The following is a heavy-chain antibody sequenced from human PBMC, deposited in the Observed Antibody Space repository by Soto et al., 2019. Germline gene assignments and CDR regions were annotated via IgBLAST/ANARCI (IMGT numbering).Heavy chain of an antibody. V-gene: IGHV3-21*01. CDR1: GFTFSSYS. J-gene: IGHJ4*02. Sequence: EVQLVESGGGLVKPGGSLRLSCAASGFTFSSYSMNWVRQAPGKGLEWVSSISSSSRYIYYADSVKGRFTISRDNAKNLLYLKLSSLRAEDTAVYYCARDLGSGWTDRYYFDYWGEGTLVTVSS. CDR3: ARDLGSGWTDRYYFDY. D-gene: IGHD6-19*01. CDR2: ISSSSRYI.